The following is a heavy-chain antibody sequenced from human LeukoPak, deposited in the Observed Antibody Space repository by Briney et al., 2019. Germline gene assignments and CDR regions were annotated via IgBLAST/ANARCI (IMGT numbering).Heavy chain of an antibody. D-gene: IGHD3-22*01. J-gene: IGHJ5*02. V-gene: IGHV3-7*04. CDR1: GFTFNSYW. Sequence: GESLRLSCAASGFTFNSYWMSWVRQAPGKGLEWVANIKQDGSEKYYVDSVKGRFTISRDNAKNSLYLQMNSLRADDTVVYYCARGGFRSFGHWGQGILVTVSS. CDR3: ARGGFRSFGH. CDR2: IKQDGSEK.